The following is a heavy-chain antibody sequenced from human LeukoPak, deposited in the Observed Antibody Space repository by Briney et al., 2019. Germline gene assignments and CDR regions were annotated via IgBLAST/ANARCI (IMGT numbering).Heavy chain of an antibody. J-gene: IGHJ4*02. CDR3: ARRWEGRIMITFGGVIGPFDY. D-gene: IGHD3-16*02. V-gene: IGHV3-30-3*01. Sequence: GGSLRLSCAASGFTFSSYAMHWVRQAPCKGLEWVAVISYDGSNKYYADSVKGRFTISRDNSKNTLYLQMNSLRAEDTAVYYCARRWEGRIMITFGGVIGPFDYWGQGTLVTVSS. CDR2: ISYDGSNK. CDR1: GFTFSSYA.